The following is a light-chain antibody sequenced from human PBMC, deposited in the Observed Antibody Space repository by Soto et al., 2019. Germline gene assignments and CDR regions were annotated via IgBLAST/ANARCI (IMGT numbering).Light chain of an antibody. Sequence: QSALTQPASVSGSPGQSITISCTGTSSDVGAYEYVSWFQQHPGKAPKLMVYEVSNRPSGVSSRFSGSRSGNTASLTISGLQPEDEADYYCTSFTTSSTWVFGGGTKVTVL. CDR3: TSFTTSSTWV. V-gene: IGLV2-14*01. CDR1: SSDVGAYEY. CDR2: EVS. J-gene: IGLJ3*02.